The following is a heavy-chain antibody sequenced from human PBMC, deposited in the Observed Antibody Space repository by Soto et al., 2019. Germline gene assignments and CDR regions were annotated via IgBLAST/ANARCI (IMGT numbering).Heavy chain of an antibody. CDR2: IYSGGST. Sequence: PSETLSLTCTVSGGSISSYYWSWIRQPPGKGLEWIGYIYSGGSTNYNPSLKSRVTTSIDTSKNQFSLKLTSVTAADTAVYYCARGNSLFDYWGQGTLVPVSS. CDR3: ARGNSLFDY. V-gene: IGHV4-59*08. J-gene: IGHJ4*02. CDR1: GGSISSYY.